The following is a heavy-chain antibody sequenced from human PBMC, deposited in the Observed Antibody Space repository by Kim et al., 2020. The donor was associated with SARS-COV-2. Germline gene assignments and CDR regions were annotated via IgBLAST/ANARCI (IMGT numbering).Heavy chain of an antibody. J-gene: IGHJ3*02. CDR2: ISTSGDYI. D-gene: IGHD1-20*01. CDR1: GFTFSTYS. Sequence: GGSLRLSCTASGFTFSTYSMSWVRQAPGRGLEWVSSISTSGDYIYYADSLKGRFTISRDNARNSLYLQMSSLTADDTAVYYCARTHNWNHGPPDIWGQG. CDR3: ARTHNWNHGPPDI. V-gene: IGHV3-21*01.